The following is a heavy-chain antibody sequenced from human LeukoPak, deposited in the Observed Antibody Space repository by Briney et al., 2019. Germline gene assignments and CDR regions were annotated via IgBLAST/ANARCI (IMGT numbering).Heavy chain of an antibody. J-gene: IGHJ5*02. CDR2: INHSGST. Sequence: PSETLSLTCAVYGGSFSGYYWSWIRQPPGKGLEWIGEINHSGSTNYNPSLKSRVTISVDTSKNQFSLKLSSVTAADTAVYYCARRNTMVWGVPFDPWGQGTLVTVSS. CDR1: GGSFSGYY. D-gene: IGHD3-10*01. CDR3: ARRNTMVWGVPFDP. V-gene: IGHV4-34*01.